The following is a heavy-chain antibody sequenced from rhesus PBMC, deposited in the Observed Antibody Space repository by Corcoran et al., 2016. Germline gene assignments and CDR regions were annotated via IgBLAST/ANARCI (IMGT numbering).Heavy chain of an antibody. CDR3: ANGSFDY. CDR2: IGGSTGRP. V-gene: IGHV4-127*01. D-gene: IGHD5-12*01. CDR1: GYSHRSDYG. J-gene: IGHJ4*01. Sequence: QVQLQESGPGLVKPSETLSPTCAVSGYSHRSDYGRRWIRQPPGEGLGGIGYIGGSTGRPNYNPSLKSRVTISKETSKNQFSLKLSSVTAADTAMYYCANGSFDYWGQGVLVPVSS.